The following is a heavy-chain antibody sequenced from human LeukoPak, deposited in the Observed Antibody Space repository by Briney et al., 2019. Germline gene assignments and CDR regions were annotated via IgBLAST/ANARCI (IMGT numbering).Heavy chain of an antibody. V-gene: IGHV3-30*02. CDR2: IRYDGSNK. J-gene: IGHJ4*02. CDR3: ARETDWDSSGYLGAMGG. Sequence: SGGSLRLSCAASGFTFSSYGMHWVRQAPGKGLEWVAFIRYDGSNKYYADSVKGRFTISRDNSKNTLYLQMNSLRAEDTAVYYCARETDWDSSGYLGAMGGWGQGTLVTVSS. D-gene: IGHD3-22*01. CDR1: GFTFSSYG.